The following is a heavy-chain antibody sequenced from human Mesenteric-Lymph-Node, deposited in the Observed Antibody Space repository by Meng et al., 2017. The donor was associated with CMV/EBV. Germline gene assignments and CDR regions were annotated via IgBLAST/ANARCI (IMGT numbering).Heavy chain of an antibody. CDR1: GFTFSNYG. CDR2: IRYDGSNK. J-gene: IGHJ4*02. CDR3: AKDQSRITIFGVAETNDY. D-gene: IGHD3-3*01. Sequence: GGSLRLSCAASGFTFSNYGMHWVRQAPGKGLEWVAFIRYDGSNKYYADSVKGRFTISRDNSKNTLYLQMNSLRAEDTAVYYCAKDQSRITIFGVAETNDYWGQGTLVTVSS. V-gene: IGHV3-30*02.